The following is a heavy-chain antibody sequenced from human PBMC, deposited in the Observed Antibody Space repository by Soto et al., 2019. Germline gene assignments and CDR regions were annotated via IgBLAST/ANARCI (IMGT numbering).Heavy chain of an antibody. D-gene: IGHD3-3*01. J-gene: IGHJ5*02. CDR3: AHSQSYDFWRGSQLNWFDP. V-gene: IGHV2-5*01. CDR2: SYWNDDK. CDR1: GYSHSTSRQG. Sequence: SGPTLANPTQTITLTCTISGYSHSTSRQGVGWIRQPPGKALEWLALSYWNDDKRYSPSLKSRLTITKDTAKNQVVLTMSNIDPVDTATYYCAHSQSYDFWRGSQLNWFDPWGQGTLVTVSS.